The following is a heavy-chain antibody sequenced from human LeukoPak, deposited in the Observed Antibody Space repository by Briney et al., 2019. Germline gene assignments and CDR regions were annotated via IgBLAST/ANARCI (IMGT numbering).Heavy chain of an antibody. J-gene: IGHJ4*02. V-gene: IGHV3-23*01. CDR2: ISGSGGST. D-gene: IGHD3-10*01. CDR1: GFTFSSYA. CDR3: EKDLKGYYGSWSYPH. Sequence: GGSLRLSCPASGFTFSSYAMSWVRQAPGKGLEWVSAISGSGGSTVYTDSVKGRFTISRDNSKHTLYLQMNSLRAEDTAVYYCEKDLKGYYGSWSYPHWGQGTLVTVSS.